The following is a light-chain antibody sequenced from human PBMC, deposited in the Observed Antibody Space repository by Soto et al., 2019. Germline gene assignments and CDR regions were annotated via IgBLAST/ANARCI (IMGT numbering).Light chain of an antibody. Sequence: QSVLTQAPSASGTPGQRVTISCSGSSSNIGSKTVNLYQQVPGMAPKLLIFKNHQRPSGVPDRFSGSKSGTSASLAISGLQSEDEADYYCAAWDDSLNACVFGTGTKLTVL. CDR1: SSNIGSKT. J-gene: IGLJ1*01. CDR3: AAWDDSLNACV. V-gene: IGLV1-44*01. CDR2: KNH.